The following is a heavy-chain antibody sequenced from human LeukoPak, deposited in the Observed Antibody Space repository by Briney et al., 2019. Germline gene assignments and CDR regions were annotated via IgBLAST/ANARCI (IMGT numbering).Heavy chain of an antibody. V-gene: IGHV3-7*01. Sequence: GGSLRLSCAASGFTFRNYWMGWVRQAPGKGLEWVANTKPDGSAEYYADSVRGRFTTSRDNANNLLYLQMNRLRAEDTAVYYCARGAYRRLTGYRYYDSSGQEYFQHWGQGTLVTVSS. D-gene: IGHD3-22*01. J-gene: IGHJ1*01. CDR3: ARGAYRRLTGYRYYDSSGQEYFQH. CDR1: GFTFRNYW. CDR2: TKPDGSAE.